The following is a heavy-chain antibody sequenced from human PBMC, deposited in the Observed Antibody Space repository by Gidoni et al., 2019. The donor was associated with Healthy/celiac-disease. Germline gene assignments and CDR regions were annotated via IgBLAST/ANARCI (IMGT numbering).Heavy chain of an antibody. CDR1: GFTFSGYG. D-gene: IGHD6-13*01. J-gene: IGHJ4*02. V-gene: IGHV3-30*18. CDR3: AKDGFGYSSSWGIDY. Sequence: QVQLVESGGGVVQPGRSLRLSCAASGFTFSGYGMDWVRQAPGNGLEWVAVIAYDGSNKYYADSVKGRFTISRDNSKNTLYLQMNSLRAEDTAVYYCAKDGFGYSSSWGIDYWGQGTLVTVSS. CDR2: IAYDGSNK.